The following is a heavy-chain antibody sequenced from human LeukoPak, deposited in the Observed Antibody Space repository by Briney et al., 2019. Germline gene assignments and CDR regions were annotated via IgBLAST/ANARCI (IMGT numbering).Heavy chain of an antibody. CDR3: ARQGWAPSRENWFDP. J-gene: IGHJ5*02. CDR1: GYSFTSYW. Sequence: GESPKISCKGSGYSFTSYWIGWVRQMPGKGLEWMGIIYPGDSDTRYSPSFQGQVTISADKSISTAYLQWSSLKASDTAMYYCARQGWAPSRENWFDPWGQGTLVTVSS. D-gene: IGHD2-15*01. CDR2: IYPGDSDT. V-gene: IGHV5-51*01.